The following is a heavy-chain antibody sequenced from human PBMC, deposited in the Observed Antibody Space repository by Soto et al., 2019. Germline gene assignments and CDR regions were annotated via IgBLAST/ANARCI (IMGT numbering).Heavy chain of an antibody. V-gene: IGHV4-34*01. CDR3: ARAPKVSGSSQTRPDF. CDR1: SGSFSGYY. J-gene: IGHJ4*02. Sequence: SETLSLTCSNYSGSFSGYYWSWIRQPPRKGLEWIGEISQSGNTNYSPSLKSRVSISIDTSKKQFSLNLASVSAADTAVYYCARAPKVSGSSQTRPDFWGQGTLVTVSS. CDR2: ISQSGNT. D-gene: IGHD6-6*01.